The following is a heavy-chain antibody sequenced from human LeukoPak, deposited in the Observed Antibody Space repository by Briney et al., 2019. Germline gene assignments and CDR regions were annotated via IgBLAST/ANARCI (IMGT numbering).Heavy chain of an antibody. D-gene: IGHD3-22*01. Sequence: GGSLRLFCAASGFPLNVYYMRWLREAPGKGVEWVIYISSSGITIYYADTVKCRFTITSDIANNSLYLQMNSLRAENTAVYYCARDRVESSYDSSGYLGDYWGQGTLVTVSS. J-gene: IGHJ4*02. CDR1: GFPLNVYY. CDR2: ISSSGITI. V-gene: IGHV3-11*04. CDR3: ARDRVESSYDSSGYLGDY.